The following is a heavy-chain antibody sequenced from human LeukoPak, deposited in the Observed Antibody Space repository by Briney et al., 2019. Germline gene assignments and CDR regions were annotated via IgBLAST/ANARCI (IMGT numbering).Heavy chain of an antibody. D-gene: IGHD1-26*01. J-gene: IGHJ5*02. CDR2: ISAYNGNT. CDR1: GYTFTSYG. CDR3: ARGYSGSYSGWFDP. Sequence: GASVKVSCKASGYTFTSYGISWVRQAPGQGLEWMGWISAYNGNTNYAQRLQGRVTMTTDTSTSTAYMELRSLRSDDTAVYYCARGYSGSYSGWFDPWGQGTLVTVSS. V-gene: IGHV1-18*01.